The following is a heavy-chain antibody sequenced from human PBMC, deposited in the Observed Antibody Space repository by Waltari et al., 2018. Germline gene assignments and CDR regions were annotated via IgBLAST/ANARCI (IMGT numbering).Heavy chain of an antibody. Sequence: EVQLAESGGGLVKPGAYLRLSCAASGFTFTSYSMNWVRQAPGKGLEWISSISSTGTYTHYADSVKGRFTISRDNAKNSLYLQMNSLRAEDTGVYWCATGGWGFYLDNWGQGTLVTFSS. CDR1: GFTFTSYS. CDR2: ISSTGTYT. V-gene: IGHV3-21*01. J-gene: IGHJ4*02. CDR3: ATGGWGFYLDN. D-gene: IGHD7-27*01.